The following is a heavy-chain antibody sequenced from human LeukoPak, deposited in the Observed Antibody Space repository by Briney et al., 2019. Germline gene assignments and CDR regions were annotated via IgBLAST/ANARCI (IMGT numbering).Heavy chain of an antibody. CDR2: ISAYNGNT. J-gene: IGHJ5*02. V-gene: IGHV1-18*01. CDR3: ARDQGWTGYSSVYNWFDP. Sequence: GASVKVSCKASGYTFTSYGISWVRQAPGQGLEWMGWISAYNGNTNYAQKLQGRVTMTTDTSTSTAYMELRSLRSDDTAVYYCARDQGWTGYSSVYNWFDPWGQGTLVTVSS. D-gene: IGHD6-19*01. CDR1: GYTFTSYG.